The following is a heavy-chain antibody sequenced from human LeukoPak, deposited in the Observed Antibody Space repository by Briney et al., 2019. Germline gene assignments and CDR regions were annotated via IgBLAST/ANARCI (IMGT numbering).Heavy chain of an antibody. J-gene: IGHJ4*02. CDR3: AKPHFDD. CDR2: IRYDGSNK. Sequence: GGSLRLSCAASGFSFSSYGMHWVRQAPGKWLEWVAFIRYDGSNKYYADSVKGRFTISRDNSKNTLYLQMNSLRAGDTAVYYCAKPHFDDWGQGTLVTVSS. CDR1: GFSFSSYG. V-gene: IGHV3-30*02.